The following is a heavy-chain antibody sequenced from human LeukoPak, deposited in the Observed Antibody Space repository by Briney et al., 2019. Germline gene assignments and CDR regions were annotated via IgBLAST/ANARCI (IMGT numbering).Heavy chain of an antibody. CDR3: ARTPILPDYYDY. J-gene: IGHJ4*02. D-gene: IGHD2-15*01. Sequence: PGGSLRLSCAASGFSLSGYWMSWVRQAPGKGLEWVANIKQDGSEKYYVDSVKGRFTISRDNAKNSLYLQMSSLRAEDTAMYYCARTPILPDYYDYWGQGPGVPVP. V-gene: IGHV3-7*01. CDR1: GFSLSGYW. CDR2: IKQDGSEK.